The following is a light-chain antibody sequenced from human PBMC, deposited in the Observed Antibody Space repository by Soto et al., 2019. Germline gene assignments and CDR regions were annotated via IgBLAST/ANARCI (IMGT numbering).Light chain of an antibody. V-gene: IGKV1-5*03. Sequence: DIQMTQSPSTLSASVGDRVNITCRASQSISSWLAWYQQKAGEAPKLLMYKASTLDSGVPSRFSGSGSGTEFTLTISSLQPEDFATYYCQQYNNWPLTFGGGTKVEIK. CDR1: QSISSW. CDR2: KAS. J-gene: IGKJ4*01. CDR3: QQYNNWPLT.